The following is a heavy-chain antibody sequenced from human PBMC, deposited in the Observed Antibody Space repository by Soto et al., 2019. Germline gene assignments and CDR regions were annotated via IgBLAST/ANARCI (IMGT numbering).Heavy chain of an antibody. CDR2: VSGSGGST. Sequence: GGSLRLSCAASGFTFDNYGMSWVRQAPGKGLEWVSTVSGSGGSTYYAASVKGRFTISREYSKNTMYQQMNSLRAEDTAVYFCARHRSYNSGFFDYWSQGTLVTVS. CDR3: ARHRSYNSGFFDY. D-gene: IGHD6-19*01. CDR1: GFTFDNYG. V-gene: IGHV3-23*01. J-gene: IGHJ4*02.